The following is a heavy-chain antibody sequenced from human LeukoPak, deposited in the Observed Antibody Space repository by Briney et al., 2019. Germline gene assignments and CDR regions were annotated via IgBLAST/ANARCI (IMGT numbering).Heavy chain of an antibody. J-gene: IGHJ6*02. CDR1: GFTFSSYA. CDR3: AKDLLARMRIYYYGMDV. CDR2: ISYDGSNK. V-gene: IGHV3-30-3*01. Sequence: GGSLRLSCAASGFTFSSYAMHWVRQAPGKGLEWVAVISYDGSNKYYADSVKGRFTISRDNSKNTLYLQMNSLRAEDTAVYYCAKDLLARMRIYYYGMDVWGQGTTVTVSS. D-gene: IGHD2-15*01.